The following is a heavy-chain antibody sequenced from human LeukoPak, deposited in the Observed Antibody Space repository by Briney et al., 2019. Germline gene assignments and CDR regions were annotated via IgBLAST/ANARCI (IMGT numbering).Heavy chain of an antibody. Sequence: SETLSLTCTVSGGSISSGGYYWSWIRQHPGKGLEWIGYIYYSGSTYYNPSLKSRVTISVDTSKNQFSLKLSSVTAADTAVYYCAGERVVPAAMAYYYYGMDVWGQGTTVTVSS. CDR1: GGSISSGGYY. CDR2: IYYSGST. D-gene: IGHD2-2*01. CDR3: AGERVVPAAMAYYYYGMDV. J-gene: IGHJ6*02. V-gene: IGHV4-31*03.